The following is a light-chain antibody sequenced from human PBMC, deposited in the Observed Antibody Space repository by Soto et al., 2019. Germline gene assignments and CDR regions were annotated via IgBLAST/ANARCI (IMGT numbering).Light chain of an antibody. J-gene: IGKJ1*01. V-gene: IGKV3-15*01. CDR3: QQYNNLPRT. CDR2: GAS. Sequence: EIVMTQSPATLSVSPGERATLSCRASQSVSNNLAWYQQKPGQAPRLLIYGASTRATGIPARFSGSGSGTDFTLTISSLQSEEFAVYYWQQYNNLPRTFGHGTKVEIK. CDR1: QSVSNN.